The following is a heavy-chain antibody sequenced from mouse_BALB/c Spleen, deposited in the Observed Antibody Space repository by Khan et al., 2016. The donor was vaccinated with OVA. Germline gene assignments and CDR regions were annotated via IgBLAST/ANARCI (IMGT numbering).Heavy chain of an antibody. Sequence: DLVKPGASVKLSCKASGYTFTSYWINWIKQRPGQGLEWIGRIGPGSSNTYYNEMFKGKATLTVDTSSSTAYIQLSSLSSEDSAVYFCARENYYGRSFYAMDYWGQGTSGTVSS. V-gene: IGHV1S41*01. CDR3: ARENYYGRSFYAMDY. CDR1: GYTFTSYW. D-gene: IGHD1-1*01. CDR2: IGPGSSNT. J-gene: IGHJ4*01.